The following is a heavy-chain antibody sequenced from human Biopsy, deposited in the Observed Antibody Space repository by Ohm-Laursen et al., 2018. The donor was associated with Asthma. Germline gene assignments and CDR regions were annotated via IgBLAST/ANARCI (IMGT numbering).Heavy chain of an antibody. CDR3: ASPSSSREILYYYYNMDI. V-gene: IGHV1-69*06. D-gene: IGHD6-13*01. CDR2: ISPVFGST. J-gene: IGHJ6*02. Sequence: SSVKVSCKASGGTFGNYAISWVRQAPGLGLEWMGWISPVFGSTNIAQKFQGRVTISADIFTKTAYLEVSSLRSDDTAVYYCASPSSSREILYYYYNMDIWGQGTTVTV. CDR1: GGTFGNYA.